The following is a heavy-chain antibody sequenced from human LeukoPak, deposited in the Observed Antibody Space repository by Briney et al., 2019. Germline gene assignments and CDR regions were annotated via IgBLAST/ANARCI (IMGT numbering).Heavy chain of an antibody. CDR3: ARDMYSGSSDAFDI. CDR1: GFTFSSYW. Sequence: GGSLRLSCAASGFTFSSYWMSWVRQAPGKGLEWVANIKQDGSEKYYVDSVKGRFTISRDNAKNSLYLQMNSLRAEDTAVYYCARDMYSGSSDAFDIWGQGTMVTVSS. CDR2: IKQDGSEK. J-gene: IGHJ3*02. V-gene: IGHV3-7*01. D-gene: IGHD1-26*01.